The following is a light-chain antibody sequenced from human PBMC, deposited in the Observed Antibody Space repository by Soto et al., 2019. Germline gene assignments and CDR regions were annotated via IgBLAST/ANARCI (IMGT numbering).Light chain of an antibody. J-gene: IGKJ1*01. V-gene: IGKV3-11*01. CDR2: DAS. Sequence: SVLTQSPATLSLSPGERATLSCWASQSVNRYLVWYQQKPGQAPRLLMYDASKRATGIPARFSGSGSGTDFTLTISSLEPEDFAVYYCQQRDIWPWTFGQGTKVDIK. CDR1: QSVNRY. CDR3: QQRDIWPWT.